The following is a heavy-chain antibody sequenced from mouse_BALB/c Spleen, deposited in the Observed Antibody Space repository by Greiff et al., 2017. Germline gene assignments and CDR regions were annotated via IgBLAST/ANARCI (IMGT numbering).Heavy chain of an antibody. CDR3: NAWVNYWDY. CDR1: GFNIKDYY. D-gene: IGHD1-1*01. J-gene: IGHJ4*01. Sequence: EVQLQESGAELVRSGASVKLSCTASGFNIKDYYMHWVKQRPEQGLEWIGWIDPENGDTEYAPKFQGKATMTADTSSNTAYLQLSSLTSEDTAVYYCNAWVNYWDYWGQGTSVTVSS. V-gene: IGHV14-4*02. CDR2: IDPENGDT.